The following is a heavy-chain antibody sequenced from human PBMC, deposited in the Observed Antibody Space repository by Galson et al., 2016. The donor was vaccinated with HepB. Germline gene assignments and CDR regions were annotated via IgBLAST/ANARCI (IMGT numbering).Heavy chain of an antibody. CDR1: GFTFSSYA. V-gene: IGHV3-23*01. J-gene: IGHJ3*02. D-gene: IGHD5-18*01. CDR2: ISGTGGST. CDR3: AKPRRYNHDALHI. Sequence: SLRLSCAASGFTFSSYAMNWVRQAPGKGLEWVSAISGTGGSTYYGDSVKGRFTISRDNSKNTLYLQMNSLRAEDTAVYYCAKPRRYNHDALHIWGQGAMVTVSS.